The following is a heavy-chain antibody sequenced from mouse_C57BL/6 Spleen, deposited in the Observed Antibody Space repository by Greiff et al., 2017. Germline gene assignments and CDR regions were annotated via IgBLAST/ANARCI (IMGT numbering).Heavy chain of an antibody. CDR2: ISYSGST. D-gene: IGHD1-1*01. J-gene: IGHJ3*01. V-gene: IGHV3-1*01. CDR1: GYSITSGYD. Sequence: EVKLVESGPGMVKPSQSLSLTCTVTGYSITSGYDWHWIRHFPGNKLEWMGYISYSGSTNYNPSLKSRISITHDTSKNHFFLKLNSVTTEDTATYYCARGYYGSSPFAYWGQGTLVTVSA. CDR3: ARGYYGSSPFAY.